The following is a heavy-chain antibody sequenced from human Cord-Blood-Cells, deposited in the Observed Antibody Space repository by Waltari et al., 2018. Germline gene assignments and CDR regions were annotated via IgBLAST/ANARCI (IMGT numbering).Heavy chain of an antibody. D-gene: IGHD3-22*01. J-gene: IGHJ4*02. CDR2: IYSGGST. Sequence: EVQLVESGGGLIQPGGSLRLSCAASGFTVSNNYMSWFRQAPGKGLEWVSVIYSGGSTYYADSVKGRFTISRDNSKNTLYLQMNSLRAEDTAVYYCARDSPYDSSGYYSDYWGQGTLVTVSS. CDR3: ARDSPYDSSGYYSDY. CDR1: GFTVSNNY. V-gene: IGHV3-53*01.